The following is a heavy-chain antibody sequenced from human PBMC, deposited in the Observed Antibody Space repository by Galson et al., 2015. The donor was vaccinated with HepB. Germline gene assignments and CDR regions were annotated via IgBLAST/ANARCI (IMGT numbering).Heavy chain of an antibody. CDR2: IKSKANSYAT. Sequence: SLRLSCAASGFTFSGSTMHWVRQASRKGLEWVGRIKSKANSYATAYAASVNGRFTVSRDDSKNTAYLHMNSLKTEDTAVYYCITAGSGSGGFYWGQGTLVTVSS. V-gene: IGHV3-73*01. J-gene: IGHJ4*02. CDR3: ITAGSGSGGFY. D-gene: IGHD1-26*01. CDR1: GFTFSGST.